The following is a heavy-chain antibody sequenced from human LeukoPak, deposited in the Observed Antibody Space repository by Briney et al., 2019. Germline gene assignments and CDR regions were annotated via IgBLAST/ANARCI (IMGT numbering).Heavy chain of an antibody. D-gene: IGHD2-21*01. V-gene: IGHV4-31*03. CDR3: ARDRLAADYYYYGMDV. Sequence: PSETLSLTCTVSGGSISSGGYYWSWIRQHPGKGLEWIGYIYYSGSTYYNPSLKSRVTISVDTSKNQFSLKLSSVTAADTAVYYCARDRLAADYYYYGMDVWSQGTTVTVSS. J-gene: IGHJ6*02. CDR2: IYYSGST. CDR1: GGSISSGGYY.